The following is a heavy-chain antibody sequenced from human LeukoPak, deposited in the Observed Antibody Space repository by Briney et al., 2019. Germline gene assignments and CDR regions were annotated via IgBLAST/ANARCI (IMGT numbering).Heavy chain of an antibody. J-gene: IGHJ4*02. CDR3: ASGDLGTGTFDY. Sequence: SVKVSCKASGFTFTSSAVQWVRQARGQRLEWIGWIVVGSGNTNYAQKFRGRVTMTRDTSTSTVYMELSSLRSEDTAVYYCASGDLGTGTFDYWGQGTLVTVSS. CDR1: GFTFTSSA. D-gene: IGHD1/OR15-1a*01. CDR2: IVVGSGNT. V-gene: IGHV1-58*01.